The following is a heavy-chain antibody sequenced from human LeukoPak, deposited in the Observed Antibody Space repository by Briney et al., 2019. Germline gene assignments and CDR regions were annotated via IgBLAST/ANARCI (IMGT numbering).Heavy chain of an antibody. D-gene: IGHD3-16*01. CDR3: ARAQRGTYYYYGMDV. J-gene: IGHJ6*02. CDR2: IYYSGST. V-gene: IGHV4-61*08. Sequence: SETLSLTCTVSGGSISSGDYYWSWIRQPPGKGLEWIGYIYYSGSTNYNPSLKSRVTISVDTSKNQFSLKLSSVTAADTAVYYCARAQRGTYYYYGMDVWGQGTTVTVSS. CDR1: GGSISSGDYY.